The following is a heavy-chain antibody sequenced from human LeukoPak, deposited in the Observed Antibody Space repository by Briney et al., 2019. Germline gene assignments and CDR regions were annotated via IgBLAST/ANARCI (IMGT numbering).Heavy chain of an antibody. D-gene: IGHD6-13*01. Sequence: GGSLRLSCAASGFTFSDYYMSWIRQAPGKGLNWVSYIGSTGDTIYYADSVKGRFTISRDNAKNSLYLQMNSLRAEDTAVYYCARDRRIAAAGGDWFDPWGQGTLVTVSS. CDR3: ARDRRIAAAGGDWFDP. CDR2: IGSTGDTI. CDR1: GFTFSDYY. J-gene: IGHJ5*02. V-gene: IGHV3-11*01.